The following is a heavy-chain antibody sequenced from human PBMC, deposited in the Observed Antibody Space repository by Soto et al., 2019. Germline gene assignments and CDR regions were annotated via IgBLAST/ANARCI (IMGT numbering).Heavy chain of an antibody. CDR2: IYYSGST. J-gene: IGHJ4*02. V-gene: IGHV4-39*01. Sequence: QLQLQESGPGLVKPSETLSLTCTVSGGSISSSSYYWGWIRQPPAKGLEWIGSIYYSGSTYYNPSLKSRVTISVDTSKNQFSLKLSSVTAADTAVYYCARHRYSSSSGRGFDYWGQGTLVTVSS. D-gene: IGHD6-6*01. CDR1: GGSISSSSYY. CDR3: ARHRYSSSSGRGFDY.